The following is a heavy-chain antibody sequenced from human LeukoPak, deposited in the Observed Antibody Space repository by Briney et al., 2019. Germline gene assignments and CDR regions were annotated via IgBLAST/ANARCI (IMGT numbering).Heavy chain of an antibody. D-gene: IGHD1-26*01. J-gene: IGHJ6*03. V-gene: IGHV3-30*02. CDR3: AKDGDTMSGTDYYDMDV. Sequence: GGSLRLSCGASGFTFSSFGMHWVRQAPGKGLEWVSFIRIDGSNKYYADSVKGRFTISRDNSKNTLYLQMNSLRGEDTAVYYCAKDGDTMSGTDYYDMDVWGKGTMVTVS. CDR2: IRIDGSNK. CDR1: GFTFSSFG.